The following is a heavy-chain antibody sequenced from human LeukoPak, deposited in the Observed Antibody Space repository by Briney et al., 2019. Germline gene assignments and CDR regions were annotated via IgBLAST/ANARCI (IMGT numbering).Heavy chain of an antibody. CDR2: INHSGST. D-gene: IGHD6-13*01. CDR1: GGSFSGYY. Sequence: SETLSLTCAVYGGSFSGYYWSWIRQPPGKGLEWIGEINHSGSTNYNPSLKSRVTISVDTSKNQFSLKLSSVTAADTAVYYCARGSSGNSRQLKSPFDPWGQGTLVTVSS. CDR3: ARGSSGNSRQLKSPFDP. J-gene: IGHJ5*02. V-gene: IGHV4-34*01.